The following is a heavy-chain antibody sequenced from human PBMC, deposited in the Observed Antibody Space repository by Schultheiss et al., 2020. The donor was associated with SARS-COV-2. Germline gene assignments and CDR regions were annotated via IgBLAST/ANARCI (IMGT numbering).Heavy chain of an antibody. J-gene: IGHJ4*02. CDR1: GFTFSSYA. Sequence: GGSLRLSCAASGFTFSSYAMSWVRQAPGKGLEWVSAISGSGGSTYYADSMKGRFTISRDNAKNSLYLQMNSLRAEDTAVYYCARGPPYYDFWSGEPRFDYWGQGALVTVSS. CDR2: ISGSGGST. V-gene: IGHV3-23*01. D-gene: IGHD3-3*01. CDR3: ARGPPYYDFWSGEPRFDY.